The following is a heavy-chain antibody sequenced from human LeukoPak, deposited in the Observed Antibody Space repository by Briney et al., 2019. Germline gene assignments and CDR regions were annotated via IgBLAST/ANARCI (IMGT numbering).Heavy chain of an antibody. V-gene: IGHV3-30*18. CDR3: AKYKGAALYYHYGLDV. CDR1: GFTFSSYG. J-gene: IGHJ6*02. CDR2: ISYDGSNK. D-gene: IGHD1-14*01. Sequence: PGGSLRLSCAASGFTFSSYGMHWVRQAPGKGLEWVAVISYDGSNKYYADSVKGRFTVSRDNSENTLYLQMNSLRDEDTAVYYCAKYKGAALYYHYGLDVWGPGTTVIVSS.